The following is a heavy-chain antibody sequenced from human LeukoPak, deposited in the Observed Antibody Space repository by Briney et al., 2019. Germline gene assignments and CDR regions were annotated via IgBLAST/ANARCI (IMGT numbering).Heavy chain of an antibody. CDR1: GFTVSGNY. J-gene: IGHJ3*02. CDR3: ARFPDAFDI. V-gene: IGHV3-53*01. Sequence: PGGSLRLSCAASGFTVSGNYMNWVRQAPGKGLEWVSLIYSDGRTYYADSVKGRFTISRDNSKNTLYLQMNSLRAEDTAVYYCARFPDAFDIWGQGTMVTVSS. CDR2: IYSDGRT.